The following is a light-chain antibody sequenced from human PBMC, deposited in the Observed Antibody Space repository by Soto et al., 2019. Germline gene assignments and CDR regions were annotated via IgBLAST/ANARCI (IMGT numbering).Light chain of an antibody. Sequence: DIQMTQTPPSLSVGDRVTISCRASLGIANYVLWYQQRPGKVPKLLIYGASSLLSGVPSRFSGSGSGTDFTLTISSLQPEDVGTYYCQKYNSAMWTFGQGTKVDIK. CDR2: GAS. J-gene: IGKJ1*01. CDR1: LGIANY. CDR3: QKYNSAMWT. V-gene: IGKV1-27*01.